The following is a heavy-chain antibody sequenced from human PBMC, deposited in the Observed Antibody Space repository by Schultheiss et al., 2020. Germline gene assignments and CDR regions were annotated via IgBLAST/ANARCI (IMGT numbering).Heavy chain of an antibody. V-gene: IGHV1-2*02. CDR3: AADSSGPVTRLGELSLIA. CDR1: GYTFTGYY. CDR2: INPKSGGT. D-gene: IGHD3-16*02. Sequence: AAVKVPCKASGYTFTGYYMHWVRQAPGQGLEWMGWINPKSGGTISAQKFQGRVTMTRDTSISTVYMELSSLRSEDTAVYYCAADSSGPVTRLGELSLIAWGQGTLVTVSS. J-gene: IGHJ5*02.